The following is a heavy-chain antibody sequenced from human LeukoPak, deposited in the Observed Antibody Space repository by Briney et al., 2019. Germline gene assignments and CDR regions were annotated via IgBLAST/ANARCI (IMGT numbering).Heavy chain of an antibody. V-gene: IGHV4-34*01. CDR3: ARRWELLGAGPFDY. J-gene: IGHJ4*02. CDR2: INHSGST. D-gene: IGHD1-26*01. CDR1: GGSFSGYY. Sequence: SETLSLTCAVYGGSFSGYYWSWIRQPPGKGLEWIGEINHSGSTNYNPSLKSRVTISVDTSKNQFSLKLSSVTAVDTAVYYCARRWELLGAGPFDYWGQGTLVTVSS.